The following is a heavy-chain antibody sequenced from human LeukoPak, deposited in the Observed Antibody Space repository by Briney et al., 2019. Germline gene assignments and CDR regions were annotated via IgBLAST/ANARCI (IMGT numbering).Heavy chain of an antibody. J-gene: IGHJ4*02. D-gene: IGHD6-25*01. CDR2: IYYSGNT. Sequence: SETLSHTCTVSGASISSSSSSHWGWIRQPPGKGLEWIGNIYYSGNTYYNPSLKSRVTMSVDTSQNLFSLKLTSVTAADTAVYFCARQKAAGFDCWGQGTLVTVSS. CDR1: GASISSSSSSH. CDR3: ARQKAAGFDC. V-gene: IGHV4-39*01.